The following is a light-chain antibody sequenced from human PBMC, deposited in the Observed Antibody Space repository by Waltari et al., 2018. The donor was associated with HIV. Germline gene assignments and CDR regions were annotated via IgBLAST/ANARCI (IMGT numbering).Light chain of an antibody. Sequence: EVVMTQSPATLSVSTGERATLSCRASQNIANNLTWNQQKPAQPPRLLIYGASTRATGIPARFSGSGSGTEFILTISSLQSEDFAVYYCQQYNNWPWTFGQGTKVEIK. J-gene: IGKJ1*01. CDR3: QQYNNWPWT. V-gene: IGKV3-15*01. CDR1: QNIANN. CDR2: GAS.